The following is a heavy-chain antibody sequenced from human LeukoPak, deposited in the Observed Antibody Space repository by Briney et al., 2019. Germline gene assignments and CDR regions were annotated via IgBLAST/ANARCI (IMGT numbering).Heavy chain of an antibody. V-gene: IGHV4-39*01. CDR2: IYYSGST. Sequence: SETLSLTCTVSGGSISSSSYYWGWIRQPPGKGLEWIGSIYYSGSTYHNPSLKSRVTISVDTSKNQFSLKLSSVTAADTAVYYCASSGWYDDYWGQGTLVTVSS. D-gene: IGHD6-19*01. J-gene: IGHJ4*02. CDR1: GGSISSSSYY. CDR3: ASSGWYDDY.